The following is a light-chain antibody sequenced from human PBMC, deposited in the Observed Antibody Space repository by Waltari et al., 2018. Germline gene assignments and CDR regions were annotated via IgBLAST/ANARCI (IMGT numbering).Light chain of an antibody. CDR3: LQYDSYPWT. CDR2: ITS. J-gene: IGKJ1*01. CDR1: QGVSHH. Sequence: AIRITQSPSSLSASTGARVTITCRASQGVSHHLAWYQQKPGKAPKLLIYITSTLQSGVPSRFSGSGSGTDFTLTIDGLQSEDFATYYCLQYDSYPWTFGQGTKVEIK. V-gene: IGKV1-8*01.